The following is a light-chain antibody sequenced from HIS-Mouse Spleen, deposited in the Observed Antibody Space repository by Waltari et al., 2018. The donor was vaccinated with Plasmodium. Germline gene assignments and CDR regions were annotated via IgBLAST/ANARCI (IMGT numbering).Light chain of an antibody. Sequence: DIVMTQSPPSLPVTPGEPASISCSSSQSLLHSNGYNYLDWYLQKPGQSPQLLIYLGSNRASGVPDRFSGSGSGTDLTLKISRVEAEDVGVYYCMQALQTPLTFGGGTKVEIK. V-gene: IGKV2-28*01. CDR2: LGS. CDR3: MQALQTPLT. J-gene: IGKJ4*01. CDR1: QSLLHSNGYNY.